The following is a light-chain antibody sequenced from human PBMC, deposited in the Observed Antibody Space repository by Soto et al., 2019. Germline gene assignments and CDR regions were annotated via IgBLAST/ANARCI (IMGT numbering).Light chain of an antibody. CDR2: WAS. CDR3: QQYYRPWT. V-gene: IGKV4-1*01. CDR1: QSVFYSSNNKNY. Sequence: DIVMTQSPDSLAVCLSEKATINCKSSQSVFYSSNNKNYLAWYQQKPGQPPKLLIYWASTRESGVPDRFSGSGSGTDFTLTISSLQAEDVAVYYCQQYYRPWTFGQGTKVEIK. J-gene: IGKJ1*01.